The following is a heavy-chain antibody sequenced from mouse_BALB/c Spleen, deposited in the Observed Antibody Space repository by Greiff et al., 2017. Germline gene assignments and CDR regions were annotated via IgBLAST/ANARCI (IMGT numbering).Heavy chain of an antibody. V-gene: IGHV5-17*02. D-gene: IGHD3-3*01. CDR2: ISSGSSTI. CDR3: ARRAGRDYAMDY. J-gene: IGHJ4*01. CDR1: GFTFSSFG. Sequence: DVQLVESGGGLVQPGGSRKLSCAASGFTFSSFGMHWVRQAPEKGLEWVAYISSGSSTIYYADTVKGRFTISRDNPKNTLFLQMTSLRSEDTAMYYCARRAGRDYAMDYWGQGTSVTVSS.